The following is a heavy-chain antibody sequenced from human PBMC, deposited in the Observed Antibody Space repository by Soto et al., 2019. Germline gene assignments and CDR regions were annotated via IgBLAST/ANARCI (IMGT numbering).Heavy chain of an antibody. V-gene: IGHV3-9*01. CDR3: VKDIRDYSGLDV. J-gene: IGHJ6*04. CDR1: GFTFDDYA. Sequence: PGGSLRLSCAASGFTFDDYAMHWVRQAPGKGPEWVSGLSWNSGSIGYADSVKGRFTISRDNAKNSLYRQINSLRTEDTALYYCVKDIRDYSGLDVWGRGTTATVS. CDR2: LSWNSGSI.